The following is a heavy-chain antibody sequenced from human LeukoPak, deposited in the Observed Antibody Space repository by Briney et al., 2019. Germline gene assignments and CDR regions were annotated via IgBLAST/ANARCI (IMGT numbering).Heavy chain of an antibody. V-gene: IGHV1-2*02. Sequence: GASVTVSCTASGYSFTDYSIHWVRQAPGQGLEWMGWINPNSGGTNYAQKFQGRVTMTRDMSINTAYMELSGLTSDDMAVYYCARGYSDFWSGPDYWGQGTLVTVSS. CDR2: INPNSGGT. CDR1: GYSFTDYS. J-gene: IGHJ4*02. CDR3: ARGYSDFWSGPDY. D-gene: IGHD3-3*01.